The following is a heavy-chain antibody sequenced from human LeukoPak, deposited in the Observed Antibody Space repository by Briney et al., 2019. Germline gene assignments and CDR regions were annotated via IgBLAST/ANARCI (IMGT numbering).Heavy chain of an antibody. V-gene: IGHV1-2*06. D-gene: IGHD3-3*01. CDR3: ARDRDGGVGTIDY. J-gene: IGHJ4*02. Sequence: ASLKVSCKAPGYTFIDYWMHWVRQAPGQGLEWLGRINLKTSGINYAEKFQGRVTMTRDTSISTAYLELSRLRFDDTAVYYCARDRDGGVGTIDYWGQGTLVPVSS. CDR2: INLKTSGI. CDR1: GYTFIDYW.